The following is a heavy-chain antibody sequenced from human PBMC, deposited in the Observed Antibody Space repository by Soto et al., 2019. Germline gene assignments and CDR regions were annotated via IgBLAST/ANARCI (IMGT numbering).Heavy chain of an antibody. V-gene: IGHV3-23*01. CDR1: GFTFSNYA. J-gene: IGHJ4*02. Sequence: WGSLRLSCAASGFTFSNYAVTWVRRAPGKGLEWVSDISGSGGSRYYADSVKGRFTISRDNSKNTLYLQMNSLRAEDTAVYYCARSIYVDIVATTTFDYWGQGTLVTVSS. D-gene: IGHD5-12*01. CDR2: ISGSGGSR. CDR3: ARSIYVDIVATTTFDY.